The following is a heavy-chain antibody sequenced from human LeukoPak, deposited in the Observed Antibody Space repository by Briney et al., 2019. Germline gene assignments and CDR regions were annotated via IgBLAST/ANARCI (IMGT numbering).Heavy chain of an antibody. CDR1: GFMFGDYA. Sequence: GGSLRLSGTGSGFMFGDYAMSWFRQAPGKGLKWVGFIRGRAHGETTEYAASVKGRFTISRDDSKSIAYLQMNSLKIEDTAVYYCSRLPYFRSDDWGQGTLVTVSS. CDR3: SRLPYFRSDD. D-gene: IGHD1-14*01. CDR2: IRGRAHGETT. V-gene: IGHV3-49*03. J-gene: IGHJ4*02.